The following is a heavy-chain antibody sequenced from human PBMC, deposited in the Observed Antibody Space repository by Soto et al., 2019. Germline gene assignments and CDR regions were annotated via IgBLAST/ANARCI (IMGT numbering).Heavy chain of an antibody. V-gene: IGHV3-21*01. J-gene: IGHJ6*02. CDR1: GFSLGKFS. D-gene: IGHD2-21*02. CDR3: AREETAWPLAYGLDV. CDR2: FNSRGEA. Sequence: DVQVVESGGGLVKPGGSLRLSCAVSGFSLGKFSRTGVPRAPGKGLEWLSSFNSRGEAYYANSVKGRFTISRDNAENSVSLQMNSLRAEDTAVYYCAREETAWPLAYGLDVWGQGTTVTVSS.